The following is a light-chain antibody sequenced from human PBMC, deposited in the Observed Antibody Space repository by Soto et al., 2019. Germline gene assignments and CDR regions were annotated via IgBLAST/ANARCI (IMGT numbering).Light chain of an antibody. V-gene: IGLV2-11*01. CDR1: SSDVGGYNY. J-gene: IGLJ1*01. Sequence: QSVPTQPRSVSGSPGQSVTISCTGTSSDVGGYNYVSWYQQHPGKAPKLMIYDVSKRPSGVPDRCSGSKSGNTASLTISGLQAEDEADYYCCSYAGSYTFYVFGTGTKVTV. CDR2: DVS. CDR3: CSYAGSYTFYV.